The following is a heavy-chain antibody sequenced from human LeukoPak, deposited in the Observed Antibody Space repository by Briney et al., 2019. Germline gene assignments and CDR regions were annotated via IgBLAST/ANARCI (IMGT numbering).Heavy chain of an antibody. CDR2: ISSSSSYI. Sequence: GGSLRLSCAASGFTFSSYAMSWVRQAPGKGLEWVSSISSSSSYIYYADSVKGRFTISRDNAKNSLYLQMNSLRAEDTAVYYCARVRDYDYVWGSYRYFYFDYWGQGTLVTVSS. CDR1: GFTFSSYA. CDR3: ARVRDYDYVWGSYRYFYFDY. V-gene: IGHV3-21*01. J-gene: IGHJ4*02. D-gene: IGHD3-16*02.